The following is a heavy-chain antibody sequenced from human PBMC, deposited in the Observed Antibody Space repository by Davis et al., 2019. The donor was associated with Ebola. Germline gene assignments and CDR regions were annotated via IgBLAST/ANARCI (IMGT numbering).Heavy chain of an antibody. CDR1: GGSISSNYW. CDR2: ISQRENT. J-gene: IGHJ5*01. D-gene: IGHD2-15*01. CDR3: AREGDCDDGTCSSKTNWFDS. V-gene: IGHV4-4*02. Sequence: SETLSLTCAVSGGSISSNYWWSWVRQPPGKGLEWIGQISQRENTNYKPSLKSRITISLDKSKNQFSLKLSSLTAADTAVYYCAREGDCDDGTCSSKTNWFDSWGQGTLVTVSS.